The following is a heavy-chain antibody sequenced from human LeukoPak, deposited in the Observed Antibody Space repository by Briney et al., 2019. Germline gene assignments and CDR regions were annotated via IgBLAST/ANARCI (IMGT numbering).Heavy chain of an antibody. J-gene: IGHJ4*02. V-gene: IGHV4-34*01. Sequence: SETLSLTCAVYGGSFSGYYWSWIRQPPGKGLEWIGEINHSGSTNYNPSLKSRVTISVDTSKNQFSLKLSSVTAADTAVYYCARDLTYCSSTSCYHANFDHWGQGTLVTVSS. CDR1: GGSFSGYY. D-gene: IGHD2-2*01. CDR2: INHSGST. CDR3: ARDLTYCSSTSCYHANFDH.